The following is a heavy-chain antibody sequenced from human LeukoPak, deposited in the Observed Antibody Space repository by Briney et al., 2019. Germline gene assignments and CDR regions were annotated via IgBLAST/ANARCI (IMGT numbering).Heavy chain of an antibody. CDR3: AREVVTMEGTNWFDP. Sequence: GRSLRLSCAASGFTFSSYAMHWVRKAPGRGLEWVAVISYDGSNKYYADFVKGRFTISRDNSKNTLYLQMNSLRAEDTAVYYCAREVVTMEGTNWFDPWGQGTLVTVSS. J-gene: IGHJ5*02. CDR1: GFTFSSYA. D-gene: IGHD3-3*01. V-gene: IGHV3-30-3*01. CDR2: ISYDGSNK.